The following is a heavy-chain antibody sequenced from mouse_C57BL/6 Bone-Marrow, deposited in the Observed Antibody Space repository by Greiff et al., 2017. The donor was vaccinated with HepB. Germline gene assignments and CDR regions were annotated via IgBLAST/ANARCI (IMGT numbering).Heavy chain of an antibody. CDR3: ARVEDGYPFYAMDY. J-gene: IGHJ4*01. CDR1: GYAFSSSW. D-gene: IGHD2-3*01. CDR2: IYPGDGDT. V-gene: IGHV1-82*01. Sequence: VQLVESGPELVKPGASVKISCKASGYAFSSSWMNWVKQRPGKGLEWIGRIYPGDGDTNYNGKFKGKATLTADKSSSTAYMQLSSLTSEDSAVYCCARVEDGYPFYAMDYWGQGTSVTVSS.